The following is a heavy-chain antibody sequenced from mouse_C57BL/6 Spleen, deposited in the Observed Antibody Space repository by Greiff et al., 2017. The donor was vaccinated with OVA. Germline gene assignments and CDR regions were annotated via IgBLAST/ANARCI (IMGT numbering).Heavy chain of an antibody. D-gene: IGHD3-2*01. CDR2: IDPSDSYT. CDR3: AREGQRELRDFDY. J-gene: IGHJ2*01. V-gene: IGHV1-69*01. Sequence: QVQLQQPGAELVMPGASVKLSCKASGYTFPSYWMHWVKQRPGQGLEWIGEIDPSDSYTNYNQKFKGKSTLTVDKSSSTAYMQLSSLTSEDSAVYYCAREGQRELRDFDYWGQGTTLTVSS. CDR1: GYTFPSYW.